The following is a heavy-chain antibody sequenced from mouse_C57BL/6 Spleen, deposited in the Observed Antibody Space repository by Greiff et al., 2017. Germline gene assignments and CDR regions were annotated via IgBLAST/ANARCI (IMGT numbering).Heavy chain of an antibody. V-gene: IGHV5-17*01. CDR3: ARVWDGGDPYYAMDY. D-gene: IGHD4-1*01. Sequence: EVMLVESGGGLVKPGGSLKLSCAASGFTFSDYGMHWVRQAPEKGLEWVAYISSGSSTIYYADTVKGRFTISRDNAKNTLFLQMTSLRSEDTAMYYCARVWDGGDPYYAMDYWGQGTSVTVSS. CDR1: GFTFSDYG. CDR2: ISSGSSTI. J-gene: IGHJ4*01.